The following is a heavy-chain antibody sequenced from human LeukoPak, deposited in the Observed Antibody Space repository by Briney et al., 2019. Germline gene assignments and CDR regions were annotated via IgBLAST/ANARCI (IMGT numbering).Heavy chain of an antibody. CDR1: GYRFSRYG. V-gene: IGHV1-18*01. J-gene: IGHJ6*03. CDR3: ARGHGYYYYMDV. D-gene: IGHD3-3*01. CDR2: VSVFNGDT. Sequence: ASVKVSCKASGYRFSRYGISWVRQAPGQGPEWVGWVSVFNGDTKYARKLQGRVTVTTEISTDTAYMELSSLRSDDTGVYYCARGHGYYYYMDVWGQGTTVTVSS.